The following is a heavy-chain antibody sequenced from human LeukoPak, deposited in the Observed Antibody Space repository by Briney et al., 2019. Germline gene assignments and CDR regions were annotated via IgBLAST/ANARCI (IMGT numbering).Heavy chain of an antibody. J-gene: IGHJ6*03. CDR1: GFTFSNAW. V-gene: IGHV3-21*06. D-gene: IGHD2-21*02. Sequence: GGSLRLSCAASGFTFSNAWMSWVRQAPGKGLEWVSSISSSSSYIYYADSLKGRFTISRDNAQSSLYLQMKSLRAEDTAVYYCARGSDCGGDCYYNYYYYMDVWGKGTTVTVSS. CDR2: ISSSSSYI. CDR3: ARGSDCGGDCYYNYYYYMDV.